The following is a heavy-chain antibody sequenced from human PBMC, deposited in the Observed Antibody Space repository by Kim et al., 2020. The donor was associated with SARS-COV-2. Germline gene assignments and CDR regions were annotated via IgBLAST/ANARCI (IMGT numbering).Heavy chain of an antibody. CDR2: IDCGNGNT. D-gene: IGHD3-16*01. V-gene: IGHV1-3*01. CDR3: LGGFYFDY. J-gene: IGHJ4*02. CDR1: GHFFTRDS. Sequence: ASVKVSCKTSGHFFTRDSIHWVRQAPGQGLEWMGGIDCGNGNTIYSQKFQGRVTFTTDTSASTAYMKLSFLRSEDSAVYYCLGGFYFDYWGQGTLVTVSS.